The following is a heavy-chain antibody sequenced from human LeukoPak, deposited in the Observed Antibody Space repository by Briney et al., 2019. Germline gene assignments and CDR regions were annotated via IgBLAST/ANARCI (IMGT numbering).Heavy chain of an antibody. Sequence: SETLSLTCTVSGGSISSSSYYWGWIRQPPGKGLEWIGSIYYSGSTYYNPSLKSRVTISVDTSKNQFSLKLSSVTAADTAVYYCAGLFPDYDYVWGSYRPNWFDPWGQGTLVTVSS. CDR2: IYYSGST. D-gene: IGHD3-16*02. J-gene: IGHJ5*02. CDR3: AGLFPDYDYVWGSYRPNWFDP. CDR1: GGSISSSSYY. V-gene: IGHV4-39*01.